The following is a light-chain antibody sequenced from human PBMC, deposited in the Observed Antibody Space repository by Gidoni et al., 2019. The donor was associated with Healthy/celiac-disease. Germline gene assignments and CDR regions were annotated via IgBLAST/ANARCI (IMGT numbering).Light chain of an antibody. Sequence: QSVLTQPPSVSAAPGQKVTISCSGSSPNIGNNYVSWYQQLPGTAPKLLIYDNNKRPSGIPDRFSGSKSGTSATLGITGLQTGDEADYYCGTWDSDVVFGGGTKLTVL. CDR1: SPNIGNNY. CDR2: DNN. CDR3: GTWDSDVV. J-gene: IGLJ2*01. V-gene: IGLV1-51*01.